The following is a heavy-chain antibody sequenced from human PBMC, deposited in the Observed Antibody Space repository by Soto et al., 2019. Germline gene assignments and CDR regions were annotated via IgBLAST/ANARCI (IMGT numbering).Heavy chain of an antibody. CDR3: ARGPNEYDSSGYYQFDY. CDR1: GGTFSSYT. Sequence: SVKVSCKASGGTFSSYTISWVRQAPGQGLEWMGRIIPILGIANYAQKFQGRVTITADKSTSTAYMELSSLRSEDTAVYYCARGPNEYDSSGYYQFDYCGQGTLVTVSS. D-gene: IGHD3-22*01. J-gene: IGHJ4*02. V-gene: IGHV1-69*02. CDR2: IIPILGIA.